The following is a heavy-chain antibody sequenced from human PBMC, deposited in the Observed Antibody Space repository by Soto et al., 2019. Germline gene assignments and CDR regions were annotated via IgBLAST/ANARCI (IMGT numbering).Heavy chain of an antibody. V-gene: IGHV1-18*04. D-gene: IGHD6-6*01. CDR2: ISAYNGNT. CDR1: GYTFTSYG. Sequence: QVQLVQSGAEVKKPGASVKVSCKASGYTFTSYGISWVRQAPGQGLEWMGWISAYNGNTNYAQKPQGRVTMTTDTSTSTAYMELRSLRSDDTAVYYCARCPTAIVARPDDWFDPWGQGTLVIVSS. J-gene: IGHJ5*02. CDR3: ARCPTAIVARPDDWFDP.